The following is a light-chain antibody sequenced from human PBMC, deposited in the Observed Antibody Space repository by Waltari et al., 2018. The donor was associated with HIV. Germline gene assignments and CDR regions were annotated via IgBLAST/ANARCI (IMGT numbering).Light chain of an antibody. J-gene: IGLJ2*01. CDR3: QAWDTTTVV. V-gene: IGLV3-1*01. CDR2: EDS. Sequence: SYELTQSPSVSVSPGQTASITCYGDKLGDKYACWYQQKPGQSPVLVLYEDSKRPSGIPERFSGSNSGNTATLTISGTQAMDEADYYCQAWDTTTVVFGGGTKLTVL. CDR1: KLGDKY.